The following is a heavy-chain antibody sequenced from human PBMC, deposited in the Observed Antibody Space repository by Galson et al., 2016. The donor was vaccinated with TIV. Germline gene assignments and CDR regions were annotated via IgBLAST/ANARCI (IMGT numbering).Heavy chain of an antibody. V-gene: IGHV3-11*04. CDR3: ARDTSQLGSENYYNPRMGLGV. CDR2: IGSSATNI. D-gene: IGHD3-10*02. CDR1: GFRFSDYY. Sequence: SLRLSCAASGFRFSDYYMSWIRQAPGKGLEWISYIGSSATNINYADSVRGRFTISRDNAKNSLYLQMNSLRAEDTAVYYCARDTSQLGSENYYNPRMGLGVWGQGTTVTVSS. J-gene: IGHJ6*02.